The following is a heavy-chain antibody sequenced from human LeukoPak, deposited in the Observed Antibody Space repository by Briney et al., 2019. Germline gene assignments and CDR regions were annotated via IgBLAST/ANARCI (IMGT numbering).Heavy chain of an antibody. CDR1: GFTFSSYA. V-gene: IGHV3-23*01. CDR3: AKDPRYCSSTSCPNWFDP. CDR2: ISGSGGST. J-gene: IGHJ5*02. Sequence: GGSLRPSCAASGFTFSSYAMSWVRQAPGKGLEWVSAISGSGGSTYYADSVKGRFTISRDNSKNTLYLQMNSLRAEDTAVYYCAKDPRYCSSTSCPNWFDPWGQGTLVTVSS. D-gene: IGHD2-2*01.